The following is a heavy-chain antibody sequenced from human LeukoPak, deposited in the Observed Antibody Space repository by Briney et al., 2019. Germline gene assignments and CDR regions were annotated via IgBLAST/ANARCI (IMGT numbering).Heavy chain of an antibody. D-gene: IGHD3-10*01. J-gene: IGHJ4*02. CDR1: GFTFSNYW. Sequence: PGGSLRLSCAASGFTFSNYWMSWVRQAPGKGLEWVAVISFDGTYRYYADSVKGRFTISRDNSENTLHLQMNSLRTEDTALYYCAKDWGREFASGSSYLDDWGLGTPVTVPS. CDR3: AKDWGREFASGSSYLDD. V-gene: IGHV3-30*18. CDR2: ISFDGTYR.